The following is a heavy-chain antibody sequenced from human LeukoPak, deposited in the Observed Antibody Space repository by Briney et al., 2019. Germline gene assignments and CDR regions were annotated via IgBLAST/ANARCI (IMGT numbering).Heavy chain of an antibody. CDR3: ARSYYDNSGYYYV. V-gene: IGHV1-2*02. D-gene: IGHD3-22*01. CDR1: GYTFIDYY. Sequence: EASVKVSCKASGYTFIDYYIHWVRQAPGRGLEWMGWINPKSDGTNYAQKFQGRVTMTRDTSISTAYMEVIRLRSDDTAVYYCARSYYDNSGYYYVWGQGTLVTVSS. CDR2: INPKSDGT. J-gene: IGHJ4*02.